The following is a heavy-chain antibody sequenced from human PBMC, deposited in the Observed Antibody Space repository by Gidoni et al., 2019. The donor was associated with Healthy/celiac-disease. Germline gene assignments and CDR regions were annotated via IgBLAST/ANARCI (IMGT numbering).Heavy chain of an antibody. V-gene: IGHV3-21*01. CDR2: ISSSSSYI. D-gene: IGHD6-6*01. J-gene: IGHJ5*02. CDR3: AKIYEYSSSSGIWFDP. Sequence: EVQLVESGGGLVKPGGSLRLSCAASGFTFSSYSMNWVRQAPGKGLEWDSSISSSSSYIYYADSVKGRFTISRDNAKNSLYLQMNSLRAEDTAVYYCAKIYEYSSSSGIWFDPWGQGTLVTVSS. CDR1: GFTFSSYS.